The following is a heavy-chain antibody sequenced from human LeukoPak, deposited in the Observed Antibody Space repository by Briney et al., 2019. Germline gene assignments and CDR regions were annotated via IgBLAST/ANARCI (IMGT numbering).Heavy chain of an antibody. CDR3: ARGGNIVVVPAAPYYYYMDV. J-gene: IGHJ6*03. CDR2: ISSSSSYI. D-gene: IGHD2-2*01. Sequence: GGSLRLSCAASGFTFSSYSMNWVRQAPGKGLEWVSSISSSSSYIYYADSVKGRFTISRDNAKNSLYLQMNSLRAEDAAVYYCARGGNIVVVPAAPYYYYMDVWGKGTTVTVSS. CDR1: GFTFSSYS. V-gene: IGHV3-21*01.